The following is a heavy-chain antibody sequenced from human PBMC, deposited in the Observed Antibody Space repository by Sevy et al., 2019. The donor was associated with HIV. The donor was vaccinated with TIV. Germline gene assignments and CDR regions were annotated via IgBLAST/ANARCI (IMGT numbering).Heavy chain of an antibody. D-gene: IGHD2-2*01. Sequence: SETLSLTCAVYGGSFSGYYGSWIRQPPGKGLEWIGEINHSGSTNYNPSLKSRVTISGDTSKNQFSLKLSSVTAADTAVYYCARHCSSNSCSHAFDIWGQGTMVTVSS. CDR3: ARHCSSNSCSHAFDI. CDR2: INHSGST. J-gene: IGHJ3*02. CDR1: GGSFSGYY. V-gene: IGHV4-34*01.